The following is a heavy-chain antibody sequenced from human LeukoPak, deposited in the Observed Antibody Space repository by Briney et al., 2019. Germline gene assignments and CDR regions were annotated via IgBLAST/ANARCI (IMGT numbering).Heavy chain of an antibody. D-gene: IGHD3-10*01. CDR2: IYYTGST. CDR1: GGSINSGGYY. J-gene: IGHJ4*02. V-gene: IGHV4-31*03. CDR3: ARVFYGSGKRFVDF. Sequence: PSQTLSLTCTVSGGSINSGGYYWSWIRQHPGKGLGWIGYIYYTGSTYYNPSLKSRVTISVDTSKNQFSLKLTSVTAADTAVCYCARVFYGSGKRFVDFWGQGTLVTVSS.